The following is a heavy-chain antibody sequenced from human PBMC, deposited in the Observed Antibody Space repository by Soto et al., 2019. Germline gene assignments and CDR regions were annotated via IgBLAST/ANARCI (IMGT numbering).Heavy chain of an antibody. CDR3: ARRGSGSYYDY. V-gene: IGHV3-30*03. CDR1: GFRFSSFG. J-gene: IGHJ4*02. CDR2: ISSEGKNK. Sequence: GGSLRLSCSASGFRFSSFGMHWVRQGPGKGLEWVAVISSEGKNKFYADSVKGRFTISRDNSKNTLSLHIDSLRADDTAVYYCARRGSGSYYDYWGQGTLVTVSS. D-gene: IGHD1-26*01.